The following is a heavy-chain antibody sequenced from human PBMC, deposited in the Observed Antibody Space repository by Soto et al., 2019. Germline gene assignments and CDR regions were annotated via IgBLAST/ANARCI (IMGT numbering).Heavy chain of an antibody. CDR1: GFTFSTYW. D-gene: IGHD5-18*01. V-gene: IGHV3-74*01. Sequence: LRLSCAASGFTFSTYWMNWVRQTPGKGLMWVSRISPDGSNRGYADSVEGRFTVSRDNSKNTLYLQMNSLRAEDTAVYYCASRYSYGYIDGMDVWGQGTTVTVSS. CDR3: ASRYSYGYIDGMDV. CDR2: ISPDGSNR. J-gene: IGHJ6*02.